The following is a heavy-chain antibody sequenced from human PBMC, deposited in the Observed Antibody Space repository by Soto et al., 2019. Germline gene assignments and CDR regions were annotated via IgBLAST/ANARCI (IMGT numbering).Heavy chain of an antibody. V-gene: IGHV3-48*02. CDR3: ARARTHLDY. J-gene: IGHJ4*02. CDR2: ISSSSSTI. Sequence: EVQLVESGGGLVQPGGSLRLSCAASGFTFSSYSMNWVRQAPGKGLEWVSYISSSSSTIYYADSVKGRFTISRDNAKNSLYLQMNSLRDEDTAVYYCARARTHLDYWGQGTLVTVSS. CDR1: GFTFSSYS.